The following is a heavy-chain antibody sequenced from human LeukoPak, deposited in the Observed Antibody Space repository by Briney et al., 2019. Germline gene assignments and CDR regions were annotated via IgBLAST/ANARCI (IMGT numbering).Heavy chain of an antibody. CDR1: AFTFSNNA. Sequence: GGSLRLSCAASAFTFSNNAMNRVRQGPGKGLEGRSVISGDARTTYYADSVKGRITISRDSSKSMLYLQINSLRVEDTALYYCAKRTPGQDPPAYDSWGRGTQVTVSS. D-gene: IGHD2-15*01. J-gene: IGHJ4*02. CDR2: ISGDARTT. CDR3: AKRTPGQDPPAYDS. V-gene: IGHV3-23*01.